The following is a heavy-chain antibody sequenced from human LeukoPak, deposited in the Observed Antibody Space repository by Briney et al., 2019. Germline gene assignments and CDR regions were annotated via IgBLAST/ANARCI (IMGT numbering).Heavy chain of an antibody. CDR1: GGSISSYY. CDR3: ARAVAAAGFFDY. CDR2: TYYSGST. J-gene: IGHJ4*02. V-gene: IGHV4-59*01. Sequence: PSETLSLTCTVSGGSISSYYWSWIRQPPGKGLEWIGYTYYSGSTNYNPSLKSRVTISVDTSKNQFSLKPSSVTAADTAVYYCARAVAAAGFFDYWGQGTLVTVSS. D-gene: IGHD6-13*01.